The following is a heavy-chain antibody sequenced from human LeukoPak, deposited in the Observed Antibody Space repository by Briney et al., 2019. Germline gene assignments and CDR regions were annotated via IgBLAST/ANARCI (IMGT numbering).Heavy chain of an antibody. V-gene: IGHV4-34*01. D-gene: IGHD3-22*01. CDR3: ARDEYYYDSSLFRGGDAFDI. J-gene: IGHJ3*02. CDR1: AGSFAVYY. CDR2: INPSGST. Sequence: PSQTLSLTCAVYAGSFAVYYWSWIRQPPGKGLEWIGEINPSGSTNYHPSLKSRVTISVDTPQNQFSLNLSSVNAANTAVYYCARDEYYYDSSLFRGGDAFDIWGQGTMVTVSS.